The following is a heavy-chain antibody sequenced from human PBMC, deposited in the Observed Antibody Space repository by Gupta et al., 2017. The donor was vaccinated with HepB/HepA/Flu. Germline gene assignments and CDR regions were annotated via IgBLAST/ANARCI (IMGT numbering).Heavy chain of an antibody. CDR1: GFTFSSYA. CDR3: AKGGFWSVNSRFGMDV. CDR2: ISASGTSA. V-gene: IGHV3-23*01. D-gene: IGHD3-3*01. J-gene: IGHJ6*02. Sequence: EVQLLESGGGLVQPGGSLRLSCAASGFTFSSYAMSWVRQAPGKGLEWVSGISASGTSAYNADSVKGRFTISRDNSKNTLYLQMNSLRAEDTAVYYCAKGGFWSVNSRFGMDVWGQGTTVTVSS.